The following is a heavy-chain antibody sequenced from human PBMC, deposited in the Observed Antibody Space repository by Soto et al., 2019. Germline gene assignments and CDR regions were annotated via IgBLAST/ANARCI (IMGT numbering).Heavy chain of an antibody. CDR3: ARHCRAAAGTWEYYFDY. CDR2: IYYSGST. V-gene: IGHV4-39*01. J-gene: IGHJ4*02. CDR1: GGSISSSSYY. Sequence: SETLSLTCTVSGGSISSSSYYWGWIRQPPGKGLEWIGSIYYSGSTYYNPSLKSRVTISVDTSKNQFSLKLSSVTAADTAVYYCARHCRAAAGTWEYYFDYWGQGTLVTVSS. D-gene: IGHD6-13*01.